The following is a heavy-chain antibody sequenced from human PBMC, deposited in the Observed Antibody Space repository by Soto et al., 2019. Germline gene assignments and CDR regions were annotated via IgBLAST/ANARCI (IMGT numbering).Heavy chain of an antibody. CDR3: ARDFAYFDS. D-gene: IGHD3-3*01. V-gene: IGHV4-61*01. CDR1: GGSISSSSYS. J-gene: IGHJ4*02. CDR2: VYHTGRT. Sequence: TSETLSLTCTVSGGSISSSSYSWSWIRQPPGKGLEWIGYVYHTGRTSYNPSLKSRVSISMDTSKNQFSLNLDSVTAADTAVYFCARDFAYFDSWGQGTLVTVSS.